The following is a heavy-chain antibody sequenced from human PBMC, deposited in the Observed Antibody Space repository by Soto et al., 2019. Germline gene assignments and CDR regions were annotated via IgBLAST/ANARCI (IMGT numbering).Heavy chain of an antibody. CDR2: IKSKTDGGTT. Sequence: EVQLVESGGGLVKPGGSLRLSCAASGFTFSNAWMSWVRQAPGKGLEWVGRIKSKTDGGTTDYAAPVKGRFTISRDDSKNTLYLQMNSPKTEDTAVYYCTTDPNCSGGSCFDYWGQGTLVTVSS. V-gene: IGHV3-15*01. D-gene: IGHD2-15*01. CDR3: TTDPNCSGGSCFDY. CDR1: GFTFSNAW. J-gene: IGHJ4*02.